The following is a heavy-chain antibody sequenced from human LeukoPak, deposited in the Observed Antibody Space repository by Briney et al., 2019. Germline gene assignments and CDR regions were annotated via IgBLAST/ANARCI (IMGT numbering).Heavy chain of an antibody. D-gene: IGHD1-7*01. CDR1: SGSISSSSYY. Sequence: PSETLSLTCTVSSGSISSSSYYWGWIRQPPGKGLEWIGSIYYSGNTYYNPSLKSRVTISVDTSKIQFSLKLSSVTAADTAVYYCAGLPGSPNWNYIYWGQGTLVTVSS. V-gene: IGHV4-39*01. CDR2: IYYSGNT. CDR3: AGLPGSPNWNYIY. J-gene: IGHJ4*02.